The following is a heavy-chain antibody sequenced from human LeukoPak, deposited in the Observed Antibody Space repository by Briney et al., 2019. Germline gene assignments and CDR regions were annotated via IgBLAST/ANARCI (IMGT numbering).Heavy chain of an antibody. D-gene: IGHD6-13*01. Sequence: SQTLSLTCTVSGRSISSGGYYWSWIRQHPGKGLEWIGYIYYSESTYYNPSLKSRVTISVDTSKNQFSLKLSSVTAADTAVYYCASRKYRSSRAHDSWGQGTLVTVSS. CDR3: ASRKYRSSRAHDS. CDR1: GRSISSGGYY. J-gene: IGHJ5*01. V-gene: IGHV4-31*03. CDR2: IYYSEST.